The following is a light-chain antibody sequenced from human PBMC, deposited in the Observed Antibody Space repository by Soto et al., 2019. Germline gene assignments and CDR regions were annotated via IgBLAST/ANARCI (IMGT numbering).Light chain of an antibody. V-gene: IGKV3-20*01. CDR2: GAS. Sequence: IVLTQSPDTLSLSPGERATLSCRASQSVSSNYLAWYQQKPGQAPRLLIYGASTRATGIPDRFSGSGSGTGFTLTISRLEPEDFAVYYCQQYGSSSYTFGQGTRLEIK. J-gene: IGKJ2*01. CDR3: QQYGSSSYT. CDR1: QSVSSNY.